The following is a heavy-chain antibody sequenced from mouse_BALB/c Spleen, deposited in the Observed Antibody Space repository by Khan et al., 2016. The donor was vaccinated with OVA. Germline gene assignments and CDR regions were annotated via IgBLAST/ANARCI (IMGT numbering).Heavy chain of an antibody. J-gene: IGHJ2*01. D-gene: IGHD1-1*01. CDR3: ARGNYYGYYFDY. CDR2: IRYSGGT. V-gene: IGHV3-2*02. CDR1: GYSITSGYA. Sequence: EVQLQESGPGLAKPSQSLSLTCTVTGYSITSGYAWNWIRQFPGNKLEWMGYIRYSGGTSYNPSLKSRISITRDTSKNQFFLQLNSVTTEDTATYYCARGNYYGYYFDYRGQGTPLTVSS.